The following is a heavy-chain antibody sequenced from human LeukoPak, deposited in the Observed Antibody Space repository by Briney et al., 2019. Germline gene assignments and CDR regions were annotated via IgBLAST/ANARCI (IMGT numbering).Heavy chain of an antibody. CDR2: IYHSGST. CDR1: GYSISSGYY. Sequence: SETLSLTCAVSGYSISSGYYWGWIRQPPGKGLEWIGSIYHSGSTHYNPSLKSRVTISVDTSKNQFSLKLSSVTAADTAVYYCARGVVVIIGKPSFDYWGQGTLVTVSS. CDR3: ARGVVVIIGKPSFDY. D-gene: IGHD3-22*01. V-gene: IGHV4-38-2*01. J-gene: IGHJ4*02.